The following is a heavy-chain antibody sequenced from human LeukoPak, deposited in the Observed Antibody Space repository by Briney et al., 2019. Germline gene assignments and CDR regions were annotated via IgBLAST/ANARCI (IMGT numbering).Heavy chain of an antibody. CDR1: GFTFSSYA. Sequence: GGSPRLSCAASGFTFSSYAMSWVRQAPGKGLEWVSTISGSGGSTYYADSVKGRFTISRDNSKNTLYLQMNSLRAEDTAVYYCAKPPLTGYYYFDYWGQGTLVTVSS. D-gene: IGHD3-9*01. CDR3: AKPPLTGYYYFDY. V-gene: IGHV3-23*01. J-gene: IGHJ4*02. CDR2: ISGSGGST.